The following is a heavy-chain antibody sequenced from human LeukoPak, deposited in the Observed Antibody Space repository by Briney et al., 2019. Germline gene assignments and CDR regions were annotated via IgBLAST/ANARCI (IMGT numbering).Heavy chain of an antibody. CDR1: GFTFSSYA. Sequence: GGSLRLSCAASGFTFSSYAMHWVRQAPGKGLEWVAVISYDGSNKYYADSVKGRFTISRDNSKNTLYLQMNSLRAEDTAVYYCARVGARDYYFDYWGQGTLVTVSS. CDR3: ARVGARDYYFDY. J-gene: IGHJ4*02. CDR2: ISYDGSNK. D-gene: IGHD1-26*01. V-gene: IGHV3-30-3*01.